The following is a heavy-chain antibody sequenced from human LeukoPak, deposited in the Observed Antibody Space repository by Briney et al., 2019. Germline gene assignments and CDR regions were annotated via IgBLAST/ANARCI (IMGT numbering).Heavy chain of an antibody. CDR1: GYTFTGYY. V-gene: IGHV1-2*02. Sequence: ASVKVSCKASGYTFTGYYMHWVRQAPGRGLEWMGWINPNSGGTNYAQKFQGRVTMTRDTSISTAYMELSGLRSDDTAVYYCGRDWELRFHQGGLDYWGQGALVTVSS. CDR3: GRDWELRFHQGGLDY. J-gene: IGHJ4*02. CDR2: INPNSGGT. D-gene: IGHD3-3*01.